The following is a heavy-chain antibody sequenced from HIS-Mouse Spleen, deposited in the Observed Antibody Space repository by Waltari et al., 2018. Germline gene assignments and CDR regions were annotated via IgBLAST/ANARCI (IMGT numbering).Heavy chain of an antibody. D-gene: IGHD2-21*01. CDR3: AIFLDFRSGAPGAFDAFDI. J-gene: IGHJ3*02. CDR2: ISYDGSNK. V-gene: IGHV3-30-3*01. CDR1: GFTFSSYA. Sequence: QVQLVESGGGVVQPGRSLRLSCAASGFTFSSYAMHWVRQAPGQGLEWVAVISYDGSNKYYADSVKGRFTISRDNSKNTLYLQMNSLRAEDTAVYYCAIFLDFRSGAPGAFDAFDIWGQGTMVTVSS.